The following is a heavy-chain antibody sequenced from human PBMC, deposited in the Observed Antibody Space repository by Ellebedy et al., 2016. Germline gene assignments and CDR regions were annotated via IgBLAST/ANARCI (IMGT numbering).Heavy chain of an antibody. CDR2: IYSGGST. V-gene: IGHV3-53*01. CDR3: ARDHYGGNGDY. D-gene: IGHD4-23*01. Sequence: GGSLRLSCAASGFTVSSHYMSWVRQAPGKGLEWVSVIYSGGSTYYADSAKGRFTISRDNSKNTLYLQMNGLRAEDTAVYYCARDHYGGNGDYWGQGTLVTVSS. J-gene: IGHJ4*02. CDR1: GFTVSSHY.